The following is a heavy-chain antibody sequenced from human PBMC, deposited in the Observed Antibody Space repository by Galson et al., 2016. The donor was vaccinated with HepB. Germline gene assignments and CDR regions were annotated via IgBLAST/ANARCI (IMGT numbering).Heavy chain of an antibody. CDR1: GFTFSNYA. J-gene: IGHJ4*02. Sequence: SLRLSCAASGFTFSNYAMTWVRQAPGRGLEWVSGLSAGGGSPYYADSVEGRFTISRDNSKNTLSLQMNSLAAEDTAIYYCAKVGPSISTSIRWYFDSWGQGTLVTVSS. CDR3: AKVGPSISTSIRWYFDS. CDR2: LSAGGGSP. V-gene: IGHV3-23*01. D-gene: IGHD3-3*01.